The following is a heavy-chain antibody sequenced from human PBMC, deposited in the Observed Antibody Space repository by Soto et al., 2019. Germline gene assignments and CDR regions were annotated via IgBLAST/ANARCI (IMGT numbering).Heavy chain of an antibody. CDR3: ARVGMVVVPAAPPVHWFDH. J-gene: IGHJ5*02. V-gene: IGHV1-69*01. CDR1: GGTFSSYA. D-gene: IGHD2-2*01. Sequence: QVQLVQSGAEVKKPGSSVKVSCKASGGTFSSYAISWVRQAPGQGLEWMGVIIPIFGTANYAQKFQGRVTITADESTSTAYLELSSLTSEDTAVYYCARVGMVVVPAAPPVHWFDHWRQGALVTVSS. CDR2: IIPIFGTA.